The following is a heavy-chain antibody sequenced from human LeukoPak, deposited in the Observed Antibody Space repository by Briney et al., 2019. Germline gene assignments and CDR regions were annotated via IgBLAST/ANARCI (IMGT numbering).Heavy chain of an antibody. J-gene: IGHJ4*02. CDR1: GFTFGTYA. CDR2: ISSNGGST. CDR3: ARVGGGSGSYSPPQYYFDY. D-gene: IGHD3-10*01. Sequence: PGGSLGLSCAASGFTFGTYAMHWVRQAPGKRLEYVSAISSNGGSTFYAKSVEGRFTISRDNSKNTLYLQMGSLRAEDMAVYYCARVGGGSGSYSPPQYYFDYWGQGTLVTVSS. V-gene: IGHV3-64*01.